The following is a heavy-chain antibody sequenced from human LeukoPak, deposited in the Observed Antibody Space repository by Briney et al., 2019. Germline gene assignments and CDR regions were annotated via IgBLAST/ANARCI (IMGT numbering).Heavy chain of an antibody. D-gene: IGHD2-15*01. CDR2: ISSSGSTI. CDR3: ARTNGHCSGGSCYCAPPGRNFDY. J-gene: IGHJ4*02. Sequence: PGGSLRLSCAASGFTFSDYYMSWIRQAPGKGLEWVSYISSSGSTIYYADSVKGRFTISRDNAKNSLYLQMNSLRAEDTAVYYCARTNGHCSGGSCYCAPPGRNFDYWGQGTLVTVSS. CDR1: GFTFSDYY. V-gene: IGHV3-11*01.